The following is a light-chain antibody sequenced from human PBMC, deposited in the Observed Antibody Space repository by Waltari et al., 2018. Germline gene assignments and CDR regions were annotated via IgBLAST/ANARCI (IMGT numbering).Light chain of an antibody. CDR1: SSNIGAGYD. J-gene: IGLJ3*02. V-gene: IGLV1-40*01. CDR3: QSYDSSLSGSV. Sequence: QSVLTQPPSVSGAPGQGVTISCTGSSSNIGAGYDVHWYQQLPGTAPKLLIYGNSNRPSGVPDRCSGSKSGTSASLAITGLQAEDEADYYCQSYDSSLSGSVFGGGTKLTVL. CDR2: GNS.